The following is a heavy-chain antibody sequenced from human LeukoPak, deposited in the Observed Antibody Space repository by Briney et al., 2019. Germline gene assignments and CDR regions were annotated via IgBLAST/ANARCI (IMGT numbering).Heavy chain of an antibody. CDR2: ISYDGSKT. V-gene: IGHV3-30*04. CDR3: VRGAQLWFAELYPIDY. CDR1: GFTFSSYS. Sequence: PGGSLRLSCAASGFTFSSYSMHWVRQAPGKGLEWVGVISYDGSKTYYGDSVKGRFTISRDNARNSLYLQMNSLRAEDTAVYYCVRGAQLWFAELYPIDYWGQGTLVTVSS. J-gene: IGHJ4*02. D-gene: IGHD3-10*01.